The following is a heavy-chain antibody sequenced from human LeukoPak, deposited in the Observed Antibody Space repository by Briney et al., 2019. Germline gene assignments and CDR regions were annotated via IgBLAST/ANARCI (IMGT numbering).Heavy chain of an antibody. CDR2: INPNSGGR. CDR1: GYTCTGYY. D-gene: IGHD3-3*01. V-gene: IGHV1-2*02. J-gene: IGHJ5*02. Sequence: ASVKVSGKASGYTCTGYYMHWVRQAPGQGLEWMGWINPNSGGRNYAQKFQGRVTMTRDTSISTAYMELSRLRSDDTAVYYCARAASGVATDPWGQGTLVTVSS. CDR3: ARAASGVATDP.